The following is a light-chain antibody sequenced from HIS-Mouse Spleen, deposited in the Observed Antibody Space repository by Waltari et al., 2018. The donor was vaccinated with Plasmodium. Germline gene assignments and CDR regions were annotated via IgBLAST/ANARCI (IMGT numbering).Light chain of an antibody. CDR1: ALPKKY. Sequence: SYELTQPPSVSVSPGQTARITCPGDALPKKYAYWYQQQSGTAPVLVIYEDSKRPSGIPERFSGSSSGTMATLTISGAQVEDEADYYCYSTDSSGNHRVFGGGTKLAVL. V-gene: IGLV3-10*01. CDR3: YSTDSSGNHRV. J-gene: IGLJ3*02. CDR2: EDS.